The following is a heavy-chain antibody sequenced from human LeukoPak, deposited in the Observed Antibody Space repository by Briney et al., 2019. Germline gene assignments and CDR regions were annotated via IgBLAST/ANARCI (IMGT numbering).Heavy chain of an antibody. Sequence: PSETLSLTCTVSGGFISSSRYYWGWVRQPPGRGVEWIGTIYYTGSTYYNPSLETRVSTSVDTSKNQFSLNLTSMTAADTAVYYCARETVADHAFDVWGQGTKVTVSS. CDR2: IYYTGST. D-gene: IGHD4-23*01. CDR3: ARETVADHAFDV. V-gene: IGHV4-39*07. J-gene: IGHJ3*01. CDR1: GGFISSSRYY.